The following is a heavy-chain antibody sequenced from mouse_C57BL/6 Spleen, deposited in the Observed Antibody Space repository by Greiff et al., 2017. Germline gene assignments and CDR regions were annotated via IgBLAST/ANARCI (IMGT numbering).Heavy chain of an antibody. J-gene: IGHJ2*01. CDR2: IYPGDGDT. CDR3: GGSSGYEGFGY. CDR1: GYAFSSYW. V-gene: IGHV1-80*01. D-gene: IGHD3-2*02. Sequence: QVLLKQSGAELVQPGASVMISCKASGYAFSSYWMNWVKQGPGKGLEWIGQIYPGDGDTNYNGKFKGKATLTADKSSSTAYMQLSSLTSEDSAVYFCGGSSGYEGFGYWGQGTTLTVSS.